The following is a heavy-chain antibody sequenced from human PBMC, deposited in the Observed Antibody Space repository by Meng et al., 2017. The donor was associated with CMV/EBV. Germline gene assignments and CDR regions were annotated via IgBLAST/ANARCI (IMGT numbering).Heavy chain of an antibody. CDR3: ARGQRFRSFDY. V-gene: IGHV4-34*01. J-gene: IGHJ4*02. D-gene: IGHD5-24*01. CDR1: GGSFSGYY. Sequence: SETLSLTCAVYGGSFSGYYWSWIRQPPGKGLEWIGEINHSGSTNYNPSLKSRVTISVDTSKNQFSLKLGSVTAAGTAVYYCARGQRFRSFDYWGQGTLVTVSS. CDR2: INHSGST.